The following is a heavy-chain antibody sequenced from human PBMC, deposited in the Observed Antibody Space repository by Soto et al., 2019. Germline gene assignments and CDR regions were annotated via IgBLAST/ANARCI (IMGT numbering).Heavy chain of an antibody. V-gene: IGHV4-30-2*01. CDR2: IYHSGST. CDR1: GGSISSGGYS. J-gene: IGHJ5*02. CDR3: ARGEIHEYFDP. Sequence: QLQLQESGSGLVKPSQTLSLTCAVSGGSISSGGYSWSWIRQPPGKGLEWIGYIYHSGSTYYNPSHKSRVTISVDRSKNQFSLKLSTVTAADTVVYYCARGEIHEYFDPWGQGTLVTVSS. D-gene: IGHD3-16*01.